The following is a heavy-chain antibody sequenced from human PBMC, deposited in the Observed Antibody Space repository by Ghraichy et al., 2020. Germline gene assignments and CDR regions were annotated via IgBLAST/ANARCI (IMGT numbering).Heavy chain of an antibody. CDR1: GYTFTSYY. Sequence: ASVKVSCKASGYTFTSYYMHWVRQAPGQGLERMGIINPSGGSTSYAQKFQGRVTMTRDTSTSTVYMELSSLRSEDTAVYYCARDTIISSYGYRGIDYWGQGTLVTVSS. V-gene: IGHV1-46*01. CDR3: ARDTIISSYGYRGIDY. J-gene: IGHJ4*02. D-gene: IGHD5-18*01. CDR2: INPSGGST.